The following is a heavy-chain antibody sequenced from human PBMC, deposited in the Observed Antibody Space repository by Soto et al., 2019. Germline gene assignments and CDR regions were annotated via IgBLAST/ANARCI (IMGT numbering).Heavy chain of an antibody. CDR3: ARDSETLGNWAYFFDY. J-gene: IGHJ4*02. CDR2: ISAYNGNT. D-gene: IGHD7-27*01. V-gene: IGHV1-18*01. CDR1: GYTFTSFG. Sequence: QGQLVQSGAEVKKPGASVKVSCKASGYTFTSFGISWVRQAPGQGLEWMGWISAYNGNTNYAQKVQGRVTMTTDTPTRKANRELRSLGSADTAVYYWARDSETLGNWAYFFDYWGQGTLVTVSS.